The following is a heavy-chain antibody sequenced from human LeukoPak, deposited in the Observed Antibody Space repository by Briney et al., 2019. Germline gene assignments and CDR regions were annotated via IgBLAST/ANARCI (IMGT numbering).Heavy chain of an antibody. CDR3: ARGDFWGGSQPFDY. CDR2: IFYTGGS. V-gene: IGHV4-59*01. D-gene: IGHD3-3*01. Sequence: SGTLTLSCSVSGVTLNSYYRSWVRQPPGKELEWLAYIFYTGGSNYNASPKSRVTISVDTSKNQFSPTLTSVTAANTAVYYCARGDFWGGSQPFDYWGQGILVTVSS. J-gene: IGHJ4*02. CDR1: GVTLNSYY.